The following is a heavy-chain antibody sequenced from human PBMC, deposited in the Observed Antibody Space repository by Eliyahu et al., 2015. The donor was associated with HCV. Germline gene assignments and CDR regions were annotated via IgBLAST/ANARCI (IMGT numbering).Heavy chain of an antibody. J-gene: IGHJ6*02. V-gene: IGHV3-64D*06. CDR2: XSSNGGST. Sequence: EVQLVESGGGLVQPGGSLRLXCSASXFPFSSYAMHWVRQAPGKGLEYVSAXSSNGGSTYYADSVKGRFTISRDNSKNTLYLQMSSLRAEDTAVYYCVKIIAARRRDGMDVWGQGTTVTVSS. D-gene: IGHD6-6*01. CDR1: XFPFSSYA. CDR3: VKIIAARRRDGMDV.